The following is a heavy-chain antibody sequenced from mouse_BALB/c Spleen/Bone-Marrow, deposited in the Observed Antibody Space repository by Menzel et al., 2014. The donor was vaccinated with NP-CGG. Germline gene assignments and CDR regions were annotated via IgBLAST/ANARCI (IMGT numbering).Heavy chain of an antibody. D-gene: IGHD1-1*01. CDR3: ARHYGSGVFYFDY. J-gene: IGHJ2*01. Sequence: EVKLMESGGGLVQPGGSLKLSCAASGFTFSSYTMSWVHLTPETRLEGVAYISNGGGITYYSDTVKGRFTISRDNAKNTLYLQMNSLKSEDTAMYYCARHYGSGVFYFDYWGQGTTLTVSS. V-gene: IGHV5-12-2*01. CDR1: GFTFSSYT. CDR2: ISNGGGIT.